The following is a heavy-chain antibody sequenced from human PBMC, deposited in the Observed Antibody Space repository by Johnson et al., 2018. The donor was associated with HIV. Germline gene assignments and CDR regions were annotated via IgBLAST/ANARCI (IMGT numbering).Heavy chain of an antibody. CDR2: ISYDGSNK. CDR3: AKGEAQEGWIQLLSYAFDF. V-gene: IGHV3-30-3*01. J-gene: IGHJ3*01. CDR1: GFTFSSYA. D-gene: IGHD5-18*01. Sequence: QVQLVESGGGVVQPGRSLRLSCAASGFTFSSYAMHWVRQAPGKGLEWVAVISYDGSNKYYADSVKGRFTISRDNSKNTLYLQMTSLRAEDTAVYYCAKGEAQEGWIQLLSYAFDFWGQGTMVTVSS.